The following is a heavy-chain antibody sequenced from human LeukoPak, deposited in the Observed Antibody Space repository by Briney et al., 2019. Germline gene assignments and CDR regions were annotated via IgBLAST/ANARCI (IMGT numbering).Heavy chain of an antibody. CDR3: AKDNVGATNYYYYGVDV. D-gene: IGHD1-26*01. CDR2: ISYDGSNK. CDR1: GFTFTIYG. Sequence: PGRSLRLSCAASGFTFTIYGMHWVRHAPGKGVEWVAVISYDGSNKYYADSVKSRFTISRDNSKNTLYLQMNSLRAEDTAVYYCAKDNVGATNYYYYGVDVWGQGTTVTVSS. J-gene: IGHJ6*02. V-gene: IGHV3-30*18.